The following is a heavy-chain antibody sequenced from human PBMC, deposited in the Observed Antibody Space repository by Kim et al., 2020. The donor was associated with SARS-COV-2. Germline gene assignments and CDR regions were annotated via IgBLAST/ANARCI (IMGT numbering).Heavy chain of an antibody. J-gene: IGHJ6*02. D-gene: IGHD3-10*01. CDR3: ARDEMVRGGSFSQYYYYGMDV. CDR1: GFTVSSNY. Sequence: GGSLRLSCAASGFTVSSNYMSWVRQAPGKGLEWVSVIYSGGSTYYADSVKGRFTISRHNSKNTLYLQMNSLRAEDTAVYYCARDEMVRGGSFSQYYYYGMDVWGQGTTVTVSS. V-gene: IGHV3-53*04. CDR2: IYSGGST.